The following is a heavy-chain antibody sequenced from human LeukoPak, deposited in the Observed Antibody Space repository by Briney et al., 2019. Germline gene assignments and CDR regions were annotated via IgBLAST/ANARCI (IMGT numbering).Heavy chain of an antibody. CDR1: GGSISSYY. CDR2: IYYSGST. Sequence: SETLSLTCTVSGGSISSYYWSWIRQPPGKGLEWIGYIYYSGSTNYNPSLKSRVTISVDTSKNQFSLKLSSVTAADTAVYYCARRTLFCSGGSCSTYFDYWGQGTLVTVSS. V-gene: IGHV4-59*08. D-gene: IGHD2-15*01. CDR3: ARRTLFCSGGSCSTYFDY. J-gene: IGHJ4*02.